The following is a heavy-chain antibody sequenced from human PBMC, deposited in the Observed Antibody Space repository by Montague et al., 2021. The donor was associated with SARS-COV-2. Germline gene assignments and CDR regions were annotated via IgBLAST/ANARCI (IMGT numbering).Heavy chain of an antibody. D-gene: IGHD3-3*01. V-gene: IGHV4-61*02. Sequence: TLSLTCTVSGGSISSGSYYWSWIRQPAGKGLEWIGRIYTSGSTNYNPSLKSRVTISVDTSKNQFSLKLSSVAAADTAVYYCASFPHGELLLYSDYYYMDVWGKGTTVTVSS. CDR2: IYTSGST. CDR1: GGSISSGSYY. CDR3: ASFPHGELLLYSDYYYMDV. J-gene: IGHJ6*03.